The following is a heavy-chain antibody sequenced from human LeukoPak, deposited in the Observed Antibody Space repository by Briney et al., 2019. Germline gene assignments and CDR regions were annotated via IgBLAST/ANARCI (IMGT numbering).Heavy chain of an antibody. J-gene: IGHJ5*02. Sequence: GASVKVSCKASGGTFSSYAISWVRQAPGQGLEWMGIINPSGGSTSYAQKFQGRVTMTRDTSTSTVYMELSSLRSEDTAVYYCAREGYYYDSSGTRKNWFDPWGQGTLVTVSS. V-gene: IGHV1-46*01. CDR3: AREGYYYDSSGTRKNWFDP. CDR2: INPSGGST. CDR1: GGTFSSYA. D-gene: IGHD3-22*01.